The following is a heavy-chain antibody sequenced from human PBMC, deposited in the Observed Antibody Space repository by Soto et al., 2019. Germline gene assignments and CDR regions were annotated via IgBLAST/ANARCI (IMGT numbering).Heavy chain of an antibody. V-gene: IGHV1-24*01. CDR1: GYTLTELS. CDR3: ATLRTTVTTWGIAGYYGMDV. CDR2: FDPEDGET. Sequence: EASVKVSCKVSGYTLTELSMHWVRQAPGKGLEWMGGFDPEDGETIYAQKFQGRVTMTEDTSTDTAYMELSSLRSEDTAVYYCATLRTTVTTWGIAGYYGMDVWGQGTTVTVSS. D-gene: IGHD4-17*01. J-gene: IGHJ6*02.